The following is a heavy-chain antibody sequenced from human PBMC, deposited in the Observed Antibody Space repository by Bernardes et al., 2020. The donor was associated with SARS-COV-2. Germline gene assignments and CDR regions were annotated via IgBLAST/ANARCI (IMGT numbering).Heavy chain of an antibody. CDR2: IYDNGNT. D-gene: IGHD3-22*01. J-gene: IGHJ5*02. CDR1: GGSISSYY. CDR3: ARWYDSSAYSWLDP. Sequence: SETLSLTCTVSGGSISSYYWGWIRQSPGTGLEWIGHIYDNGNTNYNPSLESRVTISRDTSKNQFSLKLSSVTAADTAVYFCARWYDSSAYSWLDPWGQGTLVTVSS. V-gene: IGHV4-59*01.